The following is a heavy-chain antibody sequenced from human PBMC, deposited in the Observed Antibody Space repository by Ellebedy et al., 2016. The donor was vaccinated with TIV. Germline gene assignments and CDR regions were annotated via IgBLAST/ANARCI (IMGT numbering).Heavy chain of an antibody. D-gene: IGHD5-24*01. CDR3: GTVATTFDY. CDR2: ISNNGAHT. V-gene: IGHV3-23*01. J-gene: IGHJ4*02. Sequence: PGGSLRLSCAASGITFSSYSMSWVRQAPGKGLEWVSAISNNGAHTYYADSVKGRFTISRDNSKNTLYLQMNSLRAEDTAVYFCGTVATTFDYWGQGTLVTVSS. CDR1: GITFSSYS.